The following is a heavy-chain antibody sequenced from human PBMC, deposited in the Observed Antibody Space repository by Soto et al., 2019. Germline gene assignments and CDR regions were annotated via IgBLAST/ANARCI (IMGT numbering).Heavy chain of an antibody. D-gene: IGHD3-3*01. CDR3: ARDYGFWRGPPPPTYYYYGMDV. J-gene: IGHJ6*02. Sequence: QVQLVQSGAEVKKPGASVKVSCKASGYTFTSYGISWVRQAPGQGLEWMGWISAYNGNTNYAQKLQGRVTMTTDTATSTAYMEVRRLRSDDTAVYYCARDYGFWRGPPPPTYYYYGMDVWGQGTTVTVSS. V-gene: IGHV1-18*01. CDR2: ISAYNGNT. CDR1: GYTFTSYG.